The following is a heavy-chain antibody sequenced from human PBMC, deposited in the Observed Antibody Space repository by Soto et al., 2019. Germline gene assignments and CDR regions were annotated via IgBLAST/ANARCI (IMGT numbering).Heavy chain of an antibody. D-gene: IGHD5-12*01. Sequence: ASANVSCKAHRYTFTSYAIHWVRQAPGERLEWMGWINAGNGNTKYSQKLQGRVTITRDTSASTAYMELSSLRSEDTAVYYCARIASEYSGYDTFDYWGQGTLVTVSS. V-gene: IGHV1-3*01. CDR3: ARIASEYSGYDTFDY. CDR2: INAGNGNT. CDR1: RYTFTSYA. J-gene: IGHJ4*02.